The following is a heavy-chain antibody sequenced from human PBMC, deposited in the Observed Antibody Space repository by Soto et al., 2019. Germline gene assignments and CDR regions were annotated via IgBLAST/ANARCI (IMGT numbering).Heavy chain of an antibody. D-gene: IGHD6-19*01. CDR3: ARDDVVAGTASNYYYYGMDV. J-gene: IGHJ6*02. V-gene: IGHV1-69*13. Sequence: ASVKVSCKASGGTFSSYAISWVRQAPGQGLEWMGGIIPIFGTANYAQKFQGRVTITAGESTSTAYMELSSLRSEDTAVYYCARDDVVAGTASNYYYYGMDVWGQGTTVTVSS. CDR1: GGTFSSYA. CDR2: IIPIFGTA.